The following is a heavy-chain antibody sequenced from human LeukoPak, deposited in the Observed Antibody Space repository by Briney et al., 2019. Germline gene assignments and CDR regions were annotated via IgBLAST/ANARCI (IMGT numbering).Heavy chain of an antibody. Sequence: GGSLRLSCAASGFTFSNYAMHWVRQAPGKGLEWVAAVSYDGSKKYYADSVKGRFSISRDNSKNTLYLQMDSLRAEDTAVYYCAKASGSYPYYFDYWGQGTLVTVSS. J-gene: IGHJ4*02. CDR2: VSYDGSKK. CDR3: AKASGSYPYYFDY. D-gene: IGHD1-26*01. CDR1: GFTFSNYA. V-gene: IGHV3-30*01.